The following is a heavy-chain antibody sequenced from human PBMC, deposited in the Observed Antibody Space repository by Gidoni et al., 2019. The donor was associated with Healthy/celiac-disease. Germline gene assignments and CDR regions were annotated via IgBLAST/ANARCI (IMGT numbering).Heavy chain of an antibody. CDR2: INHSGST. Sequence: QVQLQLWGAGLLKPSETLSLTCAVYGGSFSGYYWSWIRQPPGKGLEWIGEINHSGSTNYNPSLKSRVTISVDTSKNQFSLKLSSVTAADTAVYYCAREPTIVVTNWFDPWGQGTLVTVSS. CDR1: GGSFSGYY. V-gene: IGHV4-34*01. D-gene: IGHD3-22*01. CDR3: AREPTIVVTNWFDP. J-gene: IGHJ5*02.